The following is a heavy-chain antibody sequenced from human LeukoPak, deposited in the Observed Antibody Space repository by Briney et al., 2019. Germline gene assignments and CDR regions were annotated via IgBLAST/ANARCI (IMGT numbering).Heavy chain of an antibody. CDR2: IRYDGSNK. CDR1: GFTFSSYG. Sequence: PGGSLRLSCAASGFTFSSYGMHWVRRAPGKGLEWVTFIRYDGSNKYYADSVKGRFTISRDNSKNTMYLQMNSLRAEDTAVYYCAKALYGSGSYQGFDYWGQGTLVTVSS. D-gene: IGHD3-10*01. V-gene: IGHV3-30*02. J-gene: IGHJ4*02. CDR3: AKALYGSGSYQGFDY.